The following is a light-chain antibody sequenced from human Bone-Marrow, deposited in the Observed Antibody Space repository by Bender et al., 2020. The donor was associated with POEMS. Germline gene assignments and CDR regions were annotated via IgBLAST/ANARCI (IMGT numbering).Light chain of an antibody. J-gene: IGLJ3*02. CDR2: SNN. CDR3: SSWDDSLNGWV. Sequence: QSVLTQPPSAPGTPGQSVTISCSGTSSNFGNNAANWYQHVPGTAPKLLIYSNNQRRSGVPDRFSASATGTSTSLAISGLHSDDEADYYCSSWDDSLNGWVFGGGTELTVL. V-gene: IGLV1-44*01. CDR1: SSNFGNNA.